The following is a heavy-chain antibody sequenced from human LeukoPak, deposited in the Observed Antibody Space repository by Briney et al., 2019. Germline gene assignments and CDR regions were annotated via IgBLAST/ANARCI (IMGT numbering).Heavy chain of an antibody. D-gene: IGHD3-3*01. CDR3: ARWYDFWSGSLQAFDI. V-gene: IGHV3-7*01. Sequence: GGSLRLSCAASGFTFSSYWMSWVRQAPGKGLEWVANIKQDGSEKYYVDSVKGRFTISRDNAKNSLYLQMNSLRAEDTAVYYCARWYDFWSGSLQAFDIWGQGTMVTVSS. CDR1: GFTFSSYW. J-gene: IGHJ3*02. CDR2: IKQDGSEK.